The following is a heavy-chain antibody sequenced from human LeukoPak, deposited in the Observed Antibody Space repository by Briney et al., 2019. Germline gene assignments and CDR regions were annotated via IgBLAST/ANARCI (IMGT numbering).Heavy chain of an antibody. CDR1: GGSISSGGYY. J-gene: IGHJ5*02. Sequence: SETLSLTCTVSGGSISSGGYYWSWIRQHPVKGLEWIGYIYYSGSTYYNPSLKSRVTISVDTSKNQFSLKLSSVTAADTAVYYCARGKLHCSSTSCHPNWFDPWGQGTLVTVSS. CDR3: ARGKLHCSSTSCHPNWFDP. D-gene: IGHD2-2*01. CDR2: IYYSGST. V-gene: IGHV4-31*03.